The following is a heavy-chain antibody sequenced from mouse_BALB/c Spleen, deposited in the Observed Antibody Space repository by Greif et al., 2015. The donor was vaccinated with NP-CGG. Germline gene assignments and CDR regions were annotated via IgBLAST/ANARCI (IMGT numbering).Heavy chain of an antibody. Sequence: DVHLVESGGGLGQPGGSLKLSCAASGFTLSSYGMSWVRQTPDKRLELVATINSNGGSTYYPDSVKGRFTISRDNAKNTLYLQMISLKSEDTAMYYCARDGLYAMDYWGQGTSVTVSS. CDR2: INSNGGST. J-gene: IGHJ4*01. CDR1: GFTLSSYG. V-gene: IGHV5-6-3*01. CDR3: ARDGLYAMDY.